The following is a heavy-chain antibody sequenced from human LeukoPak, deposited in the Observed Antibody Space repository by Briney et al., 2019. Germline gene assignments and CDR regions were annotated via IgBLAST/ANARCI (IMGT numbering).Heavy chain of an antibody. V-gene: IGHV3-64*01. CDR2: ISSNGGST. J-gene: IGHJ4*02. CDR3: ARGYVFSSSSLGY. D-gene: IGHD6-6*01. Sequence: GGSLRLSCAASGFTFSSYAMHWVRQAPGKGLEYVSAISSNGGSTYYANFVKGRFTISRDNSKNTLYLQMGSLRAEDMAVYYCARGYVFSSSSLGYWGQGTLVTVSS. CDR1: GFTFSSYA.